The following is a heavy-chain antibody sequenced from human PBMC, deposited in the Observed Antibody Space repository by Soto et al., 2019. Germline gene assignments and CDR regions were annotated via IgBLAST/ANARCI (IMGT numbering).Heavy chain of an antibody. CDR2: IIPIFGTT. Sequence: QVQLVQSGAEGKKPGSSVKVSCKASGGTFSTYAITWVRQAPGQGREWLGGIIPIFGTTDYARKFQGRVTITAAESTSTVFIELSSLTSEDTAVYYCARGVGAYYFDYWGQGTLVTVSS. CDR3: ARGVGAYYFDY. CDR1: GGTFSTYA. J-gene: IGHJ4*02. V-gene: IGHV1-69*01. D-gene: IGHD1-26*01.